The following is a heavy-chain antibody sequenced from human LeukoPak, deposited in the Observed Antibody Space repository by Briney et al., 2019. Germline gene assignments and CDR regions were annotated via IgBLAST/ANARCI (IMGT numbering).Heavy chain of an antibody. CDR2: INTDGGST. CDR1: GFTFGSYW. Sequence: GGSLRLSFAASGFTFGSYWMHWVRQAPGKGLVWVSRINTDGGSTTYADSVKGRFTISRDNAKNTLYLQMNSLRAEDTAVYYCGRGFSIVPAGIPDYWGLGTLVTVSS. J-gene: IGHJ4*02. V-gene: IGHV3-74*01. CDR3: GRGFSIVPAGIPDY. D-gene: IGHD2-2*02.